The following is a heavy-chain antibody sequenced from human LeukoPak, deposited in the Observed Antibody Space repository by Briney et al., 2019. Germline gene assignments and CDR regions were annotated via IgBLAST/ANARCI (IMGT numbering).Heavy chain of an antibody. V-gene: IGHV3-23*01. CDR3: AKINLGFWSHFDY. D-gene: IGHD3-3*01. Sequence: GGSLRLSCAASGFTFSSYAMSWVRQAPGKGLEWVSAIRGSGGTIYYADSVKGRFTISRDNSKNTLYLQMNSLRAEDTAVYYCAKINLGFWSHFDYWGQGTPVTVSS. CDR1: GFTFSSYA. CDR2: IRGSGGTI. J-gene: IGHJ4*02.